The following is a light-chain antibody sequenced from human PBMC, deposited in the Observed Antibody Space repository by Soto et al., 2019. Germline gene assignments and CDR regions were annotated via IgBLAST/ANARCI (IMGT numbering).Light chain of an antibody. CDR2: DAS. CDR1: QSISNY. Sequence: EIVLTQSPGTLSLFPGRRAALSCMASQSISNYLAWYQQKPGQAPRLLIYDASNRATGIPARFSGSGSGTDFTLTISRLEPEDFAVYYCQQYGNSRGTFGQGTKVDIK. J-gene: IGKJ1*01. V-gene: IGKV3-11*01. CDR3: QQYGNSRGT.